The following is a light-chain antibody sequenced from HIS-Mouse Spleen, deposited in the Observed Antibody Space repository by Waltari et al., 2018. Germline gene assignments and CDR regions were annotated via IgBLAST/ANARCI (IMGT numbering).Light chain of an antibody. V-gene: IGLV2-11*01. CDR3: CSYAGSYTWV. CDR2: DVI. Sequence: QSALTQPRSVSGSPGQSVTISCTGTSSDVGGYNYVSWYQQHPGKAPKLMIYDVIKRPLGVPDRFSGSKSGNTASLTISGLQAEDEADYYCCSYAGSYTWVFGGGTKLTVL. CDR1: SSDVGGYNY. J-gene: IGLJ3*02.